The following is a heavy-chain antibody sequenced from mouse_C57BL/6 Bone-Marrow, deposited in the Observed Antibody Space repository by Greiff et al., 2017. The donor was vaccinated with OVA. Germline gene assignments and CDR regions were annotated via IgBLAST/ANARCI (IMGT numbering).Heavy chain of an antibody. J-gene: IGHJ4*01. CDR1: GYTFTDYE. D-gene: IGHD2-13*01. CDR3: TRGYSDYYAIDY. V-gene: IGHV1-15*01. CDR2: IDPETGGT. Sequence: QVQLKESGAELVRPGASVTLSCKASGYTFTDYEMHWVKQTPVHGLEWIGAIDPETGGTAYNQKVKGKAILTADKSSSTAYMELRSLTSEDSAVYYCTRGYSDYYAIDYWGQGTSVTVSS.